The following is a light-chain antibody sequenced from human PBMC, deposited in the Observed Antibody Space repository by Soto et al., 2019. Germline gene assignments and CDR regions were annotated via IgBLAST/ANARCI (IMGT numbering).Light chain of an antibody. CDR3: QQYNSYST. CDR1: QSISIW. CDR2: KAS. Sequence: DIQMTQSPSTLSASVGDRVTITCRASQSISIWLAWYQQKPGKAPNLLSSKASSLESGVPSRFSGSGSGTEFTLTIHSLQPDDFATYYCQQYNSYSTFGQGTKVEIK. V-gene: IGKV1-5*03. J-gene: IGKJ1*01.